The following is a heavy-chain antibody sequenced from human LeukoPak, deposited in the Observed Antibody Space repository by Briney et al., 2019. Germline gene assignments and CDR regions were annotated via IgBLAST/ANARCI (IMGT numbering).Heavy chain of an antibody. J-gene: IGHJ4*02. CDR1: GYTFTDYY. V-gene: IGHV1-2*02. CDR2: INPDSGGT. Sequence: GASVKVSCKPSGYTFTDYYIHWVRQAPGQGPEWMGWINPDSGGTNFAQKFQGRVTMTRDTSISTAYMQLTSLRSDDTALYYCARGREVAGTVSYWGQGSLVTVSS. CDR3: ARGREVAGTVSY. D-gene: IGHD6-19*01.